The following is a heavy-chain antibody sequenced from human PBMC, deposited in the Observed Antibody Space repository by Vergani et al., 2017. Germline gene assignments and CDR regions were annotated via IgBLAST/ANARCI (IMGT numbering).Heavy chain of an antibody. J-gene: IGHJ3*02. CDR3: ARVAVQLSPMMAFDI. V-gene: IGHV1-46*01. Sequence: QVQLVQSGAEVKKPGASVKVSCKASGYTFTSYYMHWVRQAPGQGLEWMGIINPSGGSTSYAQKFQGRVTMTRDTSTSTVYMELSSLRSEDTAVYYCARVAVQLSPMMAFDIWGQGTMVTVSS. CDR1: GYTFTSYY. D-gene: IGHD5-18*01. CDR2: INPSGGST.